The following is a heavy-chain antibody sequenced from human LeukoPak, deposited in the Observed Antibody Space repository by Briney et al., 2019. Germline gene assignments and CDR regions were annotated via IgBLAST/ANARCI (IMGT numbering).Heavy chain of an antibody. CDR3: AKGYSYGTDY. Sequence: GGSLRLSCGASGFTFSSYGMHWVRRAPGKGLEWVAFVRYDGTNKDYADSVKGRFTISRDNSKNTLYLQMNSLRAEDTAVYYCAKGYSYGTDYWGQGTLVTVSS. V-gene: IGHV3-30*02. CDR2: VRYDGTNK. J-gene: IGHJ4*02. CDR1: GFTFSSYG. D-gene: IGHD5-18*01.